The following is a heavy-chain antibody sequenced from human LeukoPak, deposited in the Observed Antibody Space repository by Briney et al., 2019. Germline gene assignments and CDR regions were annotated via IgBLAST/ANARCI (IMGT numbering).Heavy chain of an antibody. CDR3: PTDRPCGGGACKWHDY. V-gene: IGHV3-30-3*01. D-gene: IGHD2-21*02. CDR1: RFTLRSYA. J-gene: IGHJ4*02. Sequence: GWSLPLSRPASRFTLRSYARHWLRLAPATGLEGVAVISYDGGNQSNARSVSVGFPNSKDSSKNTLSLQMNSLKTAETAVYYCPTDRPCGGGACKWHDYWGQGTLVTVSS. CDR2: ISYDGGNQ.